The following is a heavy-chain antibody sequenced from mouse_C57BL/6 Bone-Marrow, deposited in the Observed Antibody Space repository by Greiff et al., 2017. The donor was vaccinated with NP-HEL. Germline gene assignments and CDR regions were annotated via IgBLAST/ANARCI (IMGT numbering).Heavy chain of an antibody. V-gene: IGHV5-9*01. CDR2: ISGGGGNT. D-gene: IGHD2-4*01. J-gene: IGHJ3*01. CDR1: GFTFSSYT. CDR3: ARPPPLYYDYYRAFAY. Sequence: EVKLVESGGGLVKPGGCLKLSCAASGFTFSSYTMSWVRQTPEKRLEWVATISGGGGNTYYPDSVKGRFTISRDNAKNTLYLQMSSLRSEDTALYYCARPPPLYYDYYRAFAYWGQGTLVTVSA.